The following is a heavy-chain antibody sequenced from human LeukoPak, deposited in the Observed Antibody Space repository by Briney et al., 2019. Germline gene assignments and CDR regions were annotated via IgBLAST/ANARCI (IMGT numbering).Heavy chain of an antibody. CDR3: AKDPYYYDSSGYPDY. J-gene: IGHJ4*02. Sequence: PGGSLRLSCAASGFPFSTYLMTWVRQAPGKGLEWVANIKQDGIEKYYVGSVRGRFTISRDNARNSLYLQMNSLRADDTAVYYCAKDPYYYDSSGYPDYWGQGTLVTVSS. CDR1: GFPFSTYL. CDR2: IKQDGIEK. D-gene: IGHD3-22*01. V-gene: IGHV3-7*03.